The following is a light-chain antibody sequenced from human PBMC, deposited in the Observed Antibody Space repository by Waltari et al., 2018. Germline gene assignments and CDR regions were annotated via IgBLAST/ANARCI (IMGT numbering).Light chain of an antibody. V-gene: IGLV2-14*03. CDR3: TSYTSSNTWV. CDR2: DVT. Sequence: QSALPQPASVSESPGQSITIPCTGTSSDIGASNYVFWYQQHPGKAPKLMISDVTNRPSGVSNRFSGSKSGNTASLTISGLQAEDEADYYCTSYTSSNTWVFGGGTKLTVL. CDR1: SSDIGASNY. J-gene: IGLJ3*02.